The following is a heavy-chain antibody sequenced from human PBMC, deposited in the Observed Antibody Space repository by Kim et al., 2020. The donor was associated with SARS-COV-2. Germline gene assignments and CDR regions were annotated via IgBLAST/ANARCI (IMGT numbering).Heavy chain of an antibody. D-gene: IGHD2-8*02. CDR3: ARSDCAGGTCFLINY. CDR2: IGGTDGTT. J-gene: IGHJ4*02. Sequence: GGSLRLSCAASGFNFSDHAMNWVRQAPGRGLEWVSGIGGTDGTTYYADSVKGRFTISRDNSRSTLFLLMSALGAEDTAIYYCARSDCAGGTCFLINYWGQGTLAAVSS. CDR1: GFNFSDHA. V-gene: IGHV3-23*01.